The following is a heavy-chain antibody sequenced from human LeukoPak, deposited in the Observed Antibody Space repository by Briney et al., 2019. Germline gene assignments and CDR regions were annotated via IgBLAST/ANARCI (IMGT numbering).Heavy chain of an antibody. CDR2: IYHSGST. Sequence: SGTLSLTCAVSGGSISSSNWWSWVRQPPGKGLEWIGEIYHSGSTNYNPSLKSRVTISVDKSKNQFSLKLSSVTAADTAVYYCASVGYDSSGYYSSDIWGQGTMVTVSS. V-gene: IGHV4-4*02. J-gene: IGHJ3*02. CDR1: GGSISSSNW. CDR3: ASVGYDSSGYYSSDI. D-gene: IGHD3-22*01.